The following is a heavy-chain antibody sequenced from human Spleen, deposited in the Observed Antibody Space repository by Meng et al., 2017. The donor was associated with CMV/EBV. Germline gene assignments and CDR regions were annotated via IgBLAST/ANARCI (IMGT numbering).Heavy chain of an antibody. Sequence: GGSLRLSCAASGFTFSYFGMHWVRQAPGKGLEWVTFIRYDGSNKYYADSVKGRFTISRDSSKNTLYLQMNSLRPEDTAVYYCTTGAYYDFWSGYLRGDYWGQGTLVTVSS. CDR2: IRYDGSNK. V-gene: IGHV3-30*02. D-gene: IGHD3-3*01. J-gene: IGHJ4*02. CDR1: GFTFSYFG. CDR3: TTGAYYDFWSGYLRGDY.